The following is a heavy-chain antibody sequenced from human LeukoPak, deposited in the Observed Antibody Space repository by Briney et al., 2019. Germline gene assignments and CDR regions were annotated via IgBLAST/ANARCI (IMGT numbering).Heavy chain of an antibody. V-gene: IGHV4-4*07. Sequence: SETLSLTCTVSGGSISSYYWSWIRQPAGKGLEWIGRIYTSGSSNSNPSLKSRVTMSADTSRNQFSLKLSSVTAADTAVYYCARDISVAGSFLLFDYWGQGTLVTVSS. J-gene: IGHJ4*02. CDR2: IYTSGSS. D-gene: IGHD6-19*01. CDR1: GGSISSYY. CDR3: ARDISVAGSFLLFDY.